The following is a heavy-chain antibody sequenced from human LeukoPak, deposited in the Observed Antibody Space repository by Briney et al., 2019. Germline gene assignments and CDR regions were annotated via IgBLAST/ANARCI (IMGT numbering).Heavy chain of an antibody. CDR3: ARGVYIAAAQYGY. V-gene: IGHV4-59*01. Sequence: ETLSLTCTVSGGSISSYYWSWIRQPPGKGLEWIGYIYYSGTTNYNPSLKSRVTISVDTSKSQFSLKLSSVTAADTAVYYCARGVYIAAAQYGYWGQGTLVTVSS. CDR2: IYYSGTT. J-gene: IGHJ4*02. CDR1: GGSISSYY. D-gene: IGHD6-13*01.